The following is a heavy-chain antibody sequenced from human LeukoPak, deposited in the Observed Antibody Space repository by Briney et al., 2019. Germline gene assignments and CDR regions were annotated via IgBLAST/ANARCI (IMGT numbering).Heavy chain of an antibody. CDR3: ARAYDDFWGGYPLRDYGMDV. J-gene: IGHJ6*02. Sequence: PSETLSLTCTVSGGSISSYYWSWIRHPPRKGLEWIGYIYNSGSTNYNHSLKSRVTISLDTTKNQFSLKLSSMAAADTAVYYCARAYDDFWGGYPLRDYGMDVWGQGTTVTVSS. V-gene: IGHV4-59*01. CDR2: IYNSGST. CDR1: GGSISSYY. D-gene: IGHD3-3*01.